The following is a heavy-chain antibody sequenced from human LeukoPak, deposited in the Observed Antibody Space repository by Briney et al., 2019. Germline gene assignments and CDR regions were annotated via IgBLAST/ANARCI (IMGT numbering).Heavy chain of an antibody. J-gene: IGHJ4*02. CDR2: IWYDGSNK. V-gene: IGHV3-33*06. CDR3: AKDTSHGYIH. D-gene: IGHD5-18*01. CDR1: GFTFSSYG. Sequence: GGSLRLSCAASGFTFSSYGMHWVRQAPGKGLDWVAVIWYDGSNKYYADSVKGRFSISRDNSKNTLYLQMNSLRAEDTAVYYCAKDTSHGYIHWGQGTLVTVSS.